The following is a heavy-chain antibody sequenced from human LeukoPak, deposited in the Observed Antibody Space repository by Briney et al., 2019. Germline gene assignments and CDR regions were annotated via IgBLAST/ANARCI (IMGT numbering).Heavy chain of an antibody. Sequence: SETLSLTCTVSGGSISSYYWSWIRQPPGKGLEWIGYIYYSGSTNYNPSLKSRVTISLDTSKKQLSLNLSSVTAADTAVYYCARGRDYYDSSGYYLAGMDVWGQGTTVTVSS. CDR1: GGSISSYY. J-gene: IGHJ6*02. D-gene: IGHD3-22*01. V-gene: IGHV4-59*12. CDR3: ARGRDYYDSSGYYLAGMDV. CDR2: IYYSGST.